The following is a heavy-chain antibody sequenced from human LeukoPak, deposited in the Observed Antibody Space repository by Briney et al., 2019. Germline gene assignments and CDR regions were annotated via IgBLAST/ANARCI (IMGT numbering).Heavy chain of an antibody. V-gene: IGHV4-39*01. CDR1: GGSVIGGSYY. CDR3: ARGMTTGPDP. Sequence: PSETLSLTCTVSGGSVIGGSYYWGWIRQPPGKGLEWIGSIYYSGTTYYNPSLKSRVTISVDTPKFQFSLQLNSVTAADTAVYYCARGMTTGPDPWGQGTLVTVSS. CDR2: IYYSGTT. D-gene: IGHD4-17*01. J-gene: IGHJ5*02.